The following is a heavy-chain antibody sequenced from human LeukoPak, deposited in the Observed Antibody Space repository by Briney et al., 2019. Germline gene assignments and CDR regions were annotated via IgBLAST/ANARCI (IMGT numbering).Heavy chain of an antibody. D-gene: IGHD6-13*01. CDR3: ARVKYSSSPPAFHGMDV. Sequence: PSETLSLTCAVSGGSISSGGYSWSWIRQPPGKGLEWIGYIYHSGSTYYNPSLKSRVTISVDRSKNQFSLKLSSVTAADTAVYYCARVKYSSSPPAFHGMDVWGQGTTVTVSS. V-gene: IGHV4-30-2*01. CDR1: GGSISSGGYS. J-gene: IGHJ6*02. CDR2: IYHSGST.